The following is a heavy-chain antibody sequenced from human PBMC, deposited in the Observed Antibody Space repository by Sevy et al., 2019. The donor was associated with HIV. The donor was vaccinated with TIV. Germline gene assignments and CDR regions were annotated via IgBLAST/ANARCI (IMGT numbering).Heavy chain of an antibody. D-gene: IGHD3-10*01. Sequence: GESLKISCGGSGFNISSASMNWVRQAPGRGLEWVGRIKAKIDGEATDYGAPVKGRFIISRDDSRKTVYVQLNSVKSEDTAMYFCTTRPYGSIIDYWGQGTLVTVS. CDR2: IKAKIDGEAT. J-gene: IGHJ4*02. CDR1: GFNISSAS. CDR3: TTRPYGSIIDY. V-gene: IGHV3-15*07.